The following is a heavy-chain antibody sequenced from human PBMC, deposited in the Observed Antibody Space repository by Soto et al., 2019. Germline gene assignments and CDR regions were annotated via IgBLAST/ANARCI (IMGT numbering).Heavy chain of an antibody. V-gene: IGHV3-7*01. J-gene: IGHJ3*02. CDR1: GFTFSSYW. CDR2: IKQDGSEK. CDR3: ARQGGTTGTTWKGDAFDI. D-gene: IGHD1-1*01. Sequence: GGSLRLSCAASGFTFSSYWMSWVRQAPGKGLEWVANIKQDGSEKYYVDSVKGRFTISRDNAKNSLYLQMNGLGAEDTAVYYCARQGGTTGTTWKGDAFDIWGQGTMVTVSS.